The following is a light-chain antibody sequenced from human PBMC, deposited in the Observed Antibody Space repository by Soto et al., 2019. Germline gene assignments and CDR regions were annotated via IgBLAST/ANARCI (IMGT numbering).Light chain of an antibody. CDR1: QSISSY. Sequence: DIQLTQSPSSLSASVGDRVTITCRASQSISSYLNWYQQKPVKAPTLLIYAASSLQSGVPSRFSGSGSGTDFTLTISSLQPEDFATYYCQQSYSTPHTFGQGTKLEIK. V-gene: IGKV1-39*01. J-gene: IGKJ2*01. CDR3: QQSYSTPHT. CDR2: AAS.